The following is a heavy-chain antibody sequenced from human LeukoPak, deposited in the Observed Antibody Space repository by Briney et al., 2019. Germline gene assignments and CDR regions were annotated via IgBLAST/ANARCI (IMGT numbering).Heavy chain of an antibody. Sequence: ASVKVSCKASGYTFTGYYMHWVRQAPGQGLEWMGWINPNSGGTNYAQKFQGWVTMTRDTSISTAYMELSRLRSDDTAVYYCAREVTAAAGTGAFDIWGQGTMVTVSS. V-gene: IGHV1-2*04. CDR3: AREVTAAAGTGAFDI. CDR1: GYTFTGYY. D-gene: IGHD6-13*01. CDR2: INPNSGGT. J-gene: IGHJ3*02.